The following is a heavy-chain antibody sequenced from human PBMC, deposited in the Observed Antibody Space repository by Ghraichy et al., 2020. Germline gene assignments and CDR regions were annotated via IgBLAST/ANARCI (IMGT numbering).Heavy chain of an antibody. V-gene: IGHV4-59*01. CDR2: IYYSGST. CDR3: ARSRVVVVAATRVPYWYFDL. CDR1: GGSISSYY. Sequence: SETLSLTCTVSGGSISSYYWSWIRQPPGKGLEWIGYIYYSGSTNYNPSLKSRVTISVDTSKNQFSLKLSSVTAADTAVYYCARSRVVVVAATRVPYWYFDLWGRGTLVTVSS. J-gene: IGHJ2*01. D-gene: IGHD2-15*01.